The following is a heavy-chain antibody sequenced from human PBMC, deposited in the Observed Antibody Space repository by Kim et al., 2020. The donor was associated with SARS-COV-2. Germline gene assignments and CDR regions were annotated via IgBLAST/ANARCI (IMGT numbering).Heavy chain of an antibody. J-gene: IGHJ6*02. Sequence: GGSLRLSCAASGFTFSSYSMNWVRQAPGKGLEWVSSISSSSSYIYYADSVKGRFTISRDNAKNSLYLQMNSLRAEDTAVYYCARDTAMVFGYYYYGMDVWGQGTTVTVSS. D-gene: IGHD5-18*01. CDR2: ISSSSSYI. CDR1: GFTFSSYS. V-gene: IGHV3-21*01. CDR3: ARDTAMVFGYYYYGMDV.